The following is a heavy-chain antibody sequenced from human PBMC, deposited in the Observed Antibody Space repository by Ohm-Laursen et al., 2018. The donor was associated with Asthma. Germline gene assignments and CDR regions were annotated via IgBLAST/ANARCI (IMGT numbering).Heavy chain of an antibody. J-gene: IGHJ3*02. CDR2: ISYDGSNK. Sequence: SLRLSCTASGFTFSSYGMHWVRQAPGKGLEWVAVISYDGSNKYYADSVKGRFTISRDNSKNTLYLQMNSLRAEDTAVYYCAKLSYYYDSRRSDAFDIWGQGTMVTVSS. CDR1: GFTFSSYG. CDR3: AKLSYYYDSRRSDAFDI. V-gene: IGHV3-30*18. D-gene: IGHD3-22*01.